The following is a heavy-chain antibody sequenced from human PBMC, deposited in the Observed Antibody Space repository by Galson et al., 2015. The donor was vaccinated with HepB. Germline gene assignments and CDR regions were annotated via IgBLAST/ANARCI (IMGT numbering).Heavy chain of an antibody. CDR1: GYTLTEIS. CDR2: FDPEDGET. V-gene: IGHV1-24*01. CDR3: ATDIAMYYQDTSGYYAFDI. Sequence: SVKVSCKVSGYTLTEISMHWVRQAPGKGLEWMGGFDPEDGETIYAQKFQGRVTMTEDTSTDTAYMELSSLRSEDTAVYYCATDIAMYYQDTSGYYAFDIWGQGTLVTVSS. J-gene: IGHJ3*02. D-gene: IGHD3-22*01.